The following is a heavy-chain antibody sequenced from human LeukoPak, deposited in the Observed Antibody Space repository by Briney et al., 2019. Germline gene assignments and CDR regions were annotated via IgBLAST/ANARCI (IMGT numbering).Heavy chain of an antibody. D-gene: IGHD5-18*01. Sequence: GGSLRLSCAASGFTFSSYAMSWVRQAPGKGLEWVSAISGSGGSTYYADSVKGRFTISRDNSKITLYLPMNSLRAEDTAVYYCAKSQLWLIFDYRAQGTLVTVSS. V-gene: IGHV3-23*01. J-gene: IGHJ4*02. CDR1: GFTFSSYA. CDR2: ISGSGGST. CDR3: AKSQLWLIFDY.